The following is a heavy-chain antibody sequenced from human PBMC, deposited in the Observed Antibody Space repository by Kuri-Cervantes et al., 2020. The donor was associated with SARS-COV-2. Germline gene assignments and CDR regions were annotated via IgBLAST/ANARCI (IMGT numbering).Heavy chain of an antibody. Sequence: GESLKISCAASGFTFSSYWMSWVRQAPGKGLEWVANIKQDGSEKYYVDSVKGRFTISRDNAKNSLYLQMNSLRAEDTAVYYCATNRGYDYVWGSYRILPYGDAFDIWGQGTMVTVSS. CDR1: GFTFSSYW. CDR2: IKQDGSEK. CDR3: ATNRGYDYVWGSYRILPYGDAFDI. V-gene: IGHV3-7*01. J-gene: IGHJ3*02. D-gene: IGHD3-16*02.